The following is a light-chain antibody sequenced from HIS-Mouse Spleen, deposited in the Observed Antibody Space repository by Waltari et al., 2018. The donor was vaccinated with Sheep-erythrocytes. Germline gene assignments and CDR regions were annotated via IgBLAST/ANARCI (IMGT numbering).Light chain of an antibody. Sequence: QSALTQPRSVSGSPGQSVTIPCTGTSSDSGGSHYVSWYQQHPGKAPKLMIYDVSKRPSGVPDRVSGSKSGNTASLTISGLQAEDEADYYCCSYAGSYNHVFATGTKVTVL. CDR1: SSDSGGSHY. CDR2: DVS. V-gene: IGLV2-11*01. J-gene: IGLJ1*01. CDR3: CSYAGSYNHV.